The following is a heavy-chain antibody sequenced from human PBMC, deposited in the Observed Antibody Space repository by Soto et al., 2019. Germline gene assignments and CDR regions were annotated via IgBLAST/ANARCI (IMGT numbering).Heavy chain of an antibody. CDR3: ARGYCSSTSCYVRGYYYYYYMDV. Sequence: GGSLRLSCAASGFTFSSYGMHWVRQAPGKGLEWVAVIWYDGSNKYYADSVKGRFTISRDNSKNTLYLQMNSLRAEDTAVYYCARGYCSSTSCYVRGYYYYYYMDVWGKGTTVTVSS. CDR1: GFTFSSYG. J-gene: IGHJ6*03. CDR2: IWYDGSNK. D-gene: IGHD2-2*01. V-gene: IGHV3-33*01.